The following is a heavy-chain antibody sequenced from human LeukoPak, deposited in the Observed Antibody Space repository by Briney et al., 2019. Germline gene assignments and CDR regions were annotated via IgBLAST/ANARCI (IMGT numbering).Heavy chain of an antibody. J-gene: IGHJ6*03. D-gene: IGHD5-18*01. CDR1: GGSISSSSYY. Sequence: NPSETLSLTCTVSGGSISSSSYYWGWIRQPPGKGLEWIGSIYHSGSTYYNPSLKSRVTISVDTSKNQFSLKLSSVTAADTAVYYCAREGDTAMVYYYYYYMDVWGKGTTVTVSS. V-gene: IGHV4-39*07. CDR3: AREGDTAMVYYYYYYMDV. CDR2: IYHSGST.